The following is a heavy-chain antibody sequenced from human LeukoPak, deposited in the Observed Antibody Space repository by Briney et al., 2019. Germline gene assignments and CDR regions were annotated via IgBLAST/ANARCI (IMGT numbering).Heavy chain of an antibody. Sequence: SETLSLTCTVSGGSISSGGYYWSWIRQPPGKGLEWIGYIYHSGSTYYNPSLKSRVTISVDRSKNQFSLKLSSVTAADTAVYYCARMARGSCFYFDYWGQGTLVTVSS. D-gene: IGHD2-15*01. CDR2: IYHSGST. J-gene: IGHJ4*02. V-gene: IGHV4-30-2*01. CDR1: GGSISSGGYY. CDR3: ARMARGSCFYFDY.